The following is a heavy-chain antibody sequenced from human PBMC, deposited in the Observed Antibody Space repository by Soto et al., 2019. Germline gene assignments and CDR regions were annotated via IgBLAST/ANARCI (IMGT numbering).Heavy chain of an antibody. CDR1: GYSFTTHD. CDR3: ARDDLNRGGKYFDY. J-gene: IGHJ4*02. Sequence: VKVSCKASGYSFTTHDITWLRQAPGKGLEWVGGISTDRGDTIYPQNLQGRVTMTTDSSTSTVYMELKSLRSDDTAVYYCARDDLNRGGKYFDYWGQGTLVTVSS. D-gene: IGHD2-15*01. CDR2: ISTDRGDT. V-gene: IGHV1-18*01.